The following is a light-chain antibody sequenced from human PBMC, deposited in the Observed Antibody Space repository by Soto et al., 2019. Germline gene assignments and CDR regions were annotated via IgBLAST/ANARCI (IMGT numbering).Light chain of an antibody. V-gene: IGLV2-14*01. CDR1: SCDVGGYNY. Sequence: QSALTQPASVSGSPGQSITISCTGTSCDVGGYNYVSWYQQHPGKAPKLMIYEVNNRPSGVSNRFSGSKSGNTASLTISGLQAEDEADYYCSSYTTTSTRVVFGGGTKLTVL. CDR2: EVN. CDR3: SSYTTTSTRVV. J-gene: IGLJ3*02.